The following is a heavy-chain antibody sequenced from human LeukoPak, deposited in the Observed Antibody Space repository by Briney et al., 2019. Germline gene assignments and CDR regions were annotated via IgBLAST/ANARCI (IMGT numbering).Heavy chain of an antibody. CDR1: GFTFSSYA. CDR2: FSVSDATT. J-gene: IGHJ4*02. D-gene: IGHD4/OR15-4a*01. V-gene: IGHV3-23*01. Sequence: GGSLRLSCVASGFTFSSYAMSWVRQVPRKGLEWVSGFSVSDATTYYADSVKGRFTISRDNSKNTLYLQMNSLRAEDTAVYYCARRAGAYSHPYDYWGQGTLVTVSS. CDR3: ARRAGAYSHPYDY.